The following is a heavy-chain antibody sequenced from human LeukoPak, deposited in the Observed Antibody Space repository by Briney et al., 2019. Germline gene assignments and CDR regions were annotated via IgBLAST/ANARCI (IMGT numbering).Heavy chain of an antibody. CDR1: GYTFTTYG. D-gene: IGHD3-3*01. J-gene: IGHJ4*02. CDR3: TRDFVLLTSYDVFEN. V-gene: IGHV1-18*01. Sequence: ASVKVSCKASGYTFTTYGISWVRQAPGQGLEWMGWINANNGVTHYAQKLQGRITMTTDTSTSTVYMELRSLRSDDTAVYYCTRDFVLLTSYDVFENWGQGTLVTVSS. CDR2: INANNGVT.